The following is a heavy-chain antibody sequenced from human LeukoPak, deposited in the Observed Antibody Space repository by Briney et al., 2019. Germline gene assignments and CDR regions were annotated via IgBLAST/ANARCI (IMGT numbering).Heavy chain of an antibody. CDR3: ATQRRIVATTYCDY. V-gene: IGHV4-59*01. D-gene: IGHD5-12*01. J-gene: IGHJ4*02. CDR2: IYYSGST. CDR1: GESFSSYY. Sequence: PSESLSLTCPVSGESFSSYYWSWIRQPPWKGLEWIGYIYYSGSTNYNPSLKSRVTISVDTSKNQFSLKLSSVTAADTAVYYCATQRRIVATTYCDYWGQGTLVTVSS.